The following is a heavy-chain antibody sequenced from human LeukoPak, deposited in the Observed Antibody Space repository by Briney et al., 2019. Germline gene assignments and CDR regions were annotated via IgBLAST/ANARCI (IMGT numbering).Heavy chain of an antibody. CDR3: ARDPLYYGSGSSPFDY. D-gene: IGHD3-10*01. J-gene: IGHJ4*02. Sequence: SETLSLTCTVSGGSISSGDYYWSWIRQPPGKGLERIGYIYYSGSTYYNPSLKSRVTISVDTSKNQFSLKLSSVTAADTAVYYCARDPLYYGSGSSPFDYWGQGTLVTVSS. V-gene: IGHV4-30-4*01. CDR1: GGSISSGDYY. CDR2: IYYSGST.